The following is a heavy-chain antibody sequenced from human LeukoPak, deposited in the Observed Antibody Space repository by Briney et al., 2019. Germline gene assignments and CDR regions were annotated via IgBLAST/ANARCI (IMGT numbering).Heavy chain of an antibody. J-gene: IGHJ4*02. V-gene: IGHV4-31*03. D-gene: IGHD3-22*01. CDR2: IYYSGST. CDR3: ARTENYDSSGYYSFYFDY. Sequence: SQTLSLTCTVSGGSISSGGYYWSWLRQHPGKGLEWVGYIYYSGSTYYNPSLKSRVTISVDTSKNQFSLKLSSVTAADTAVYYCARTENYDSSGYYSFYFDYWGQGTLVTVSS. CDR1: GGSISSGGYY.